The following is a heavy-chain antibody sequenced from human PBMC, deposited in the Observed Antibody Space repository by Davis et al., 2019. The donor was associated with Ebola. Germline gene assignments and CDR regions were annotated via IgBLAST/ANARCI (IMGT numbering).Heavy chain of an antibody. CDR3: ARAQWLVLDY. CDR1: GFTVSSNY. Sequence: GESLKISCAASGFTVSSNYMSWVRQAPGKGLEWVSVIYSGGSTYYADSVKGRFTISRDNSKNTLYLQMNSLRAEDTAVYYCARAQWLVLDYWGQGTLVTVSS. D-gene: IGHD6-19*01. V-gene: IGHV3-66*01. CDR2: IYSGGST. J-gene: IGHJ4*02.